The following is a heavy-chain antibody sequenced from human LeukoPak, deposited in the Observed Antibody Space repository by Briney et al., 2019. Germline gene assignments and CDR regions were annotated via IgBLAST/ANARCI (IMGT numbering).Heavy chain of an antibody. Sequence: PGGSLRLSCAASGFTFDDYGMSWVRQAPGKGLEWVSGINWNGGSTGYADSVKGRFTISRDNAKNSLYLQMNSLKTEDTAVYYCTTGVVMSYFDYWGQGTLVTVSS. CDR1: GFTFDDYG. V-gene: IGHV3-20*04. CDR3: TTGVVMSYFDY. D-gene: IGHD3-3*01. J-gene: IGHJ4*02. CDR2: INWNGGST.